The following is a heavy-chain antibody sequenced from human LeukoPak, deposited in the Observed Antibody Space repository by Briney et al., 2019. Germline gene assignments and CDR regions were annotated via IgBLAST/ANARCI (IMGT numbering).Heavy chain of an antibody. CDR1: GGSISSSGYY. V-gene: IGHV4-39*07. CDR2: IDQSGST. CDR3: ARGKPSYGSGTFYRPLEPNYMDV. Sequence: SETLSLTCTVSGGSISSSGYYWGCIRQPPGEGLEWIGSIDQSGSTYYNPSLKSRVTISVDTSKNQFSLKLSSVTAADTAVYYCARGKPSYGSGTFYRPLEPNYMDVWGKGTTVTVSS. J-gene: IGHJ6*03. D-gene: IGHD3-10*01.